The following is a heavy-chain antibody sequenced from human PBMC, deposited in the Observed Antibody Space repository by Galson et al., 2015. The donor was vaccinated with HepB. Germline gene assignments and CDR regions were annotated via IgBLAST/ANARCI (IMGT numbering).Heavy chain of an antibody. Sequence: SLRLSCAASGFTFRSHAMSWVRQAPGKGLEWLSAISGSVGSVYYADSVKGRFTISRDNFKNIPYLHMNSLRAEDTALYYCAKTLRNCSSISCYTLDAFDIWGQGTMVTVSS. J-gene: IGHJ3*02. CDR3: AKTLRNCSSISCYTLDAFDI. V-gene: IGHV3-23*01. D-gene: IGHD2-2*02. CDR2: ISGSVGSV. CDR1: GFTFRSHA.